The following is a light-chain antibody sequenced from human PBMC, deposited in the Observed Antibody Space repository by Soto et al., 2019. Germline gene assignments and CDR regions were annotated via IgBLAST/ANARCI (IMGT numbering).Light chain of an antibody. J-gene: IGKJ1*01. Sequence: DIAMTQSPDSLAVSLGESSTINCKSSQSFLYSSNNKNYLAWYQQKPGQPPKLLIYWASTRESGVPDRFSGSGSGTVFTLTISSLQAEDVAVYYCQKYYRTPQKFGQGTKVDIK. CDR3: QKYYRTPQK. CDR2: WAS. V-gene: IGKV4-1*01. CDR1: QSFLYSSNNKNY.